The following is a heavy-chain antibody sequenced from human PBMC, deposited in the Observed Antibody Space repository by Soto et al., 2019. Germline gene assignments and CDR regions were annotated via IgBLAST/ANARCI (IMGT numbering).Heavy chain of an antibody. CDR1: GGTFSSYT. V-gene: IGHV1-69*02. CDR3: ARIPYTVTTLGGFDP. Sequence: QVQLVQSGAEVKNPGSSVKVSCKASGGTFSSYTINWVRQAPGQGLEWMGRISPILNIANYAQKFQGRVTITADKSTSTVYMELSSLKSEDTAVYYCARIPYTVTTLGGFDPWGQGTLVTVSS. CDR2: ISPILNIA. J-gene: IGHJ5*02. D-gene: IGHD4-17*01.